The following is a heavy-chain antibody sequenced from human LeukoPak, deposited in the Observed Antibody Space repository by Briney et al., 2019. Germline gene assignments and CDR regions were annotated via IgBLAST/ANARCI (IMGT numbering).Heavy chain of an antibody. Sequence: GGSLRLSCAASGFTFSSYNMNWVRQAPGKGLEWVSYISRSGNTIDYADSVKGRFTISRDNAKNTLYLQMNSLRAEDTAVYYCPRGSSGNYFDYWGQGALVTVSS. J-gene: IGHJ4*02. CDR2: ISRSGNTI. CDR3: PRGSSGNYFDY. CDR1: GFTFSSYN. D-gene: IGHD3-22*01. V-gene: IGHV3-48*03.